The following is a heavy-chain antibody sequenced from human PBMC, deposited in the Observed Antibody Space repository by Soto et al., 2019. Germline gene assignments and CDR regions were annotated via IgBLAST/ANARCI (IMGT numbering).Heavy chain of an antibody. V-gene: IGHV3-74*01. Sequence: EVQLVESGGGLVQPGGSLRLSCAASGFTFSSYWMHWVRQAPGRGLVWVSRINSDGSSTTYADSVKGRFTISSDNAKNTLYLQMNSLRAEDTAVYYCARDPRYDYGDSWGQGTLVTVSS. CDR2: INSDGSST. CDR3: ARDPRYDYGDS. J-gene: IGHJ4*02. D-gene: IGHD3-16*01. CDR1: GFTFSSYW.